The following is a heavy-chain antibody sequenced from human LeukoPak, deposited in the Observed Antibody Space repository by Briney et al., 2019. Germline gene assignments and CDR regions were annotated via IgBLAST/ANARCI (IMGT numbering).Heavy chain of an antibody. CDR1: VYTFTHYY. CDR3: ARAQGPILTGYMPFDY. CDR2: FNPNSGGT. J-gene: IGHJ4*02. Sequence: GASVTVSFKSSVYTFTHYYIHWVGQAPGKGLDGMGLFNPNSGGTNSEQKFHGRVTMTSDTSTSTLYMYLSRLRSDDTAVYYCARAQGPILTGYMPFDYWGQGTLVTVSS. V-gene: IGHV1-2*02. D-gene: IGHD3-9*01.